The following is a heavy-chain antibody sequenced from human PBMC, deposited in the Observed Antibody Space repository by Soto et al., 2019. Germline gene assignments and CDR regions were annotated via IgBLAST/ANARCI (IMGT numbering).Heavy chain of an antibody. Sequence: SETLSLTCSVSSDSLNSGGYYWSWIRQHPGKGLEWIGYIYSNGDTYYNPSLKSRVTISVDTSKNQFSLNLTSVTAADTAVYYCARRGGSSSGYYYYAMDVWGQGTTVTVSS. D-gene: IGHD6-6*01. CDR2: IYSNGDT. J-gene: IGHJ6*02. V-gene: IGHV4-31*03. CDR1: SDSLNSGGYY. CDR3: ARRGGSSSGYYYYAMDV.